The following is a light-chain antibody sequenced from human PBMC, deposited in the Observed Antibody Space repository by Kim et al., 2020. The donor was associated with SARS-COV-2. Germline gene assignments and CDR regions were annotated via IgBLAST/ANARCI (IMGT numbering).Light chain of an antibody. CDR1: KLGDKY. CDR2: QDS. Sequence: YVSPGQTASIPCSGDKLGDKYACWYQQKPGQSPVLVIYQDSKRPSGIPERFSGSNSGNTATLTISGTQAMDEADYYCQAWDSSRVFGGGTKLTVL. J-gene: IGLJ3*02. CDR3: QAWDSSRV. V-gene: IGLV3-1*01.